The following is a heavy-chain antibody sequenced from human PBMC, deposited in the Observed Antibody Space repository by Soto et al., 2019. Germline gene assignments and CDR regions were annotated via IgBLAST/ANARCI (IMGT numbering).Heavy chain of an antibody. CDR1: GFTFSSYG. D-gene: IGHD1-26*01. CDR2: IWYDGSNK. Sequence: QVQLVESGGGVVQPGRSLRLSCAASGFTFSSYGMHWVRQAPGKRLEWVAVIWYDGSNKYYADSVKGRFTISRDNSKNTLYLQMNNLRAEDTAVYYCARGLYSGSYYAVDYWGQGTLVTVSS. J-gene: IGHJ4*02. CDR3: ARGLYSGSYYAVDY. V-gene: IGHV3-33*01.